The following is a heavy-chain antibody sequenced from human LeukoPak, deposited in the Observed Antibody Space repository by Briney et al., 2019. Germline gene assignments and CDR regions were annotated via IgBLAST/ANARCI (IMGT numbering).Heavy chain of an antibody. CDR3: ARDSVSRRIAASGIDAFDI. D-gene: IGHD6-13*01. Sequence: GGSLRLSCAASGFTFSSYGMHWVRQAPGKGLGWVAVIWYGGSNKYYADSVKGRFTISRDNSKNSLYLQMNSLRAEDTAVYYCARDSVSRRIAASGIDAFDIWGQGTMVTVSS. CDR2: IWYGGSNK. CDR1: GFTFSSYG. J-gene: IGHJ3*02. V-gene: IGHV3-33*08.